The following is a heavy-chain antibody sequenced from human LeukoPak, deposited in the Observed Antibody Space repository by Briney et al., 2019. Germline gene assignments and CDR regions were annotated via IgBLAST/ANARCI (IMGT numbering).Heavy chain of an antibody. CDR1: GFTFTDYG. J-gene: IGHJ4*02. V-gene: IGHV3-30*02. CDR2: IRYDGTIK. CDR3: AKEGTASKPSDLDY. Sequence: GGSLRLSCAASGFTFTDYGIHWVRQAPGKGLDWVAFIRYDGTIKYYADSVKGRCTISRGNSRNTLYLQMNSLRTEDTAVYYCAKEGTASKPSDLDYWGQGTLVTVSS. D-gene: IGHD1-1*01.